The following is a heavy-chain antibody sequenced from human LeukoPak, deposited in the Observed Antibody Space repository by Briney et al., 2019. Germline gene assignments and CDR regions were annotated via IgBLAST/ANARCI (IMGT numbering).Heavy chain of an antibody. CDR2: INVHKGNT. CDR1: GNIFNSYG. CDR3: VRDPSNTSGWKTWFDP. D-gene: IGHD6-19*01. J-gene: IGHJ5*02. Sequence: GASVKVSCKASGNIFNSYGFSWVRQAPGQGLEWIGWINVHKGNTEYAQKFQGRVSMTADTSTSTVYMELRSLRSDDTAVYYCVRDPSNTSGWKTWFDPWGQGTLVTVSS. V-gene: IGHV1-18*01.